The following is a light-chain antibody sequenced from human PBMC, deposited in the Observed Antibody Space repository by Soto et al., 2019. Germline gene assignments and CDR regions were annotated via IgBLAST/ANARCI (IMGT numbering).Light chain of an antibody. CDR2: WAS. Sequence: TLAPDSLPVSLGERATINCKSSQSVLYSSNNKNYLAWYQQKPGQPPKLLIYWASTRESGVPDRFSGSGSGTDFTLTISSLQAEDVAVYYCQQYYSTPPLTFGGGTKVEIK. J-gene: IGKJ4*01. CDR1: QSVLYSSNNKNY. V-gene: IGKV4-1*01. CDR3: QQYYSTPPLT.